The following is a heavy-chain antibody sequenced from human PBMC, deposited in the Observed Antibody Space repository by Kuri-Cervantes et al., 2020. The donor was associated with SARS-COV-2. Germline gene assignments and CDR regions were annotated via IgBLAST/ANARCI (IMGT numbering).Heavy chain of an antibody. Sequence: GGSLRLSCAASGFNVSSNYMSWVRQAPGKGLEWVSSISSSSSYIYYADSVKGRFTISRDNAKNSLYLQMNSLRAEDTAVYYCARDRRISCSNYWRDYYYYMDVWGKGTTVTVSS. J-gene: IGHJ6*03. D-gene: IGHD4-11*01. CDR1: GFNVSSNY. CDR2: ISSSSSYI. V-gene: IGHV3-21*01. CDR3: ARDRRISCSNYWRDYYYYMDV.